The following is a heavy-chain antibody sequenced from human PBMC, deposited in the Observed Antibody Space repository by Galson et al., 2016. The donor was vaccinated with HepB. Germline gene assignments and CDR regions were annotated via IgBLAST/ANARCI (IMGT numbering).Heavy chain of an antibody. CDR3: GRDRPGAAAAALEV. D-gene: IGHD6-13*01. Sequence: SVKVSCKASGYAFTGYYIHWVRQAPGQGLEWVGWIDPNNGGASYAQRFQGWVTVTRDTSTSTVYMKLNKLKSDDTAVYYCGRDRPGAAAAALEVWGQGTLVTVSS. J-gene: IGHJ4*02. V-gene: IGHV1-2*04. CDR2: IDPNNGGA. CDR1: GYAFTGYY.